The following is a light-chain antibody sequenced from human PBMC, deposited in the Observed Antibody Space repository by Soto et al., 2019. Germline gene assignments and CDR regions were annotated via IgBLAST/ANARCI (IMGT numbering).Light chain of an antibody. J-gene: IGKJ4*01. CDR1: QSVSSSY. Sequence: EFVLTQSPGTLSLSSGERATLSCRTSQSVSSSYLAWYQQKPAPAPRLLIYGASSRATGIPHRFSVSGSGTDFTLTISRLVPEDFEVYYGQQDSSSPGVTCAGGTKVDIK. V-gene: IGKV3-20*01. CDR3: QQDSSSPGVT. CDR2: GAS.